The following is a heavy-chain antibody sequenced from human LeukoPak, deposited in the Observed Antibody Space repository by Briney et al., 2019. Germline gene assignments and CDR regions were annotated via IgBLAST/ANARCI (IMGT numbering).Heavy chain of an antibody. CDR2: ISSSGSTI. V-gene: IGHV3-48*04. CDR1: GFTFSTYG. J-gene: IGHJ5*02. Sequence: GGSLRLSCAASGFTFSTYGMNWGRQAPGKGLEWVSYISSSGSTIYYADSVKGRFTISRDNAKNSLYLQMNSLRAEDTAVYYCARSTYGSGSYWFDPWGQGTLVTVSS. CDR3: ARSTYGSGSYWFDP. D-gene: IGHD3-10*01.